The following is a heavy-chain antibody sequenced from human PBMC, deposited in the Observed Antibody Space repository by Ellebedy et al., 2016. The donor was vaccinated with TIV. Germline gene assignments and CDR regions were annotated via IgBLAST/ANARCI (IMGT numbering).Heavy chain of an antibody. V-gene: IGHV2-70*11. J-gene: IGHJ4*02. CDR1: GFSLSTSGMC. Sequence: SGPTLVKPTQTLTLTCTFSGFSLSTSGMCVAWVRQPPGKALEWLARIDWDDDKYYNPSLKSRLTISKDTSKSQVVLTMTNMDPVDTATYYCARTLMYCGGDCSYYFDYWGQGALVTVSS. CDR2: IDWDDDK. D-gene: IGHD2-21*02. CDR3: ARTLMYCGGDCSYYFDY.